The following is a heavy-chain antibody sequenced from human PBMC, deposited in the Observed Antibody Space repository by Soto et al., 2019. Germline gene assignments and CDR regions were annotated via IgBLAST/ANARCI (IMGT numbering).Heavy chain of an antibody. V-gene: IGHV1-69*01. CDR1: RGTFSSYA. CDR2: ILPLFGTP. CDR3: ATTPNSSSFLDY. J-gene: IGHJ4*02. Sequence: QVQLVQSGAEVKKPGSSVKVSCRATRGTFSSYAFYWVRQAPGQGLEWMGGILPLFGTPNYAQQFQGRITITVDESTSTAYMVLSSLTSEDTAVSYCATTPNSSSFLDYWGQGTLVSVSS. D-gene: IGHD6-6*01.